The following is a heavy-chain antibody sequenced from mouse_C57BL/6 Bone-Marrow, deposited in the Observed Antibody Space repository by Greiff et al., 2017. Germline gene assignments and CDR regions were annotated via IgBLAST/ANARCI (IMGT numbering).Heavy chain of an antibody. J-gene: IGHJ3*01. V-gene: IGHV1-72*01. CDR3: AIWRRLRGGFAY. D-gene: IGHD2-4*01. Sequence: VQLQQPGAELVKPGASVKLSCKASGYTFTSYWMHWVKQRPGRGLEWIGRIDPNSGGTKDNEKFKSKATLTVDKPSSTAYMHLSSLTSEVSAVYYCAIWRRLRGGFAYWGQGTLVTVSA. CDR2: IDPNSGGT. CDR1: GYTFTSYW.